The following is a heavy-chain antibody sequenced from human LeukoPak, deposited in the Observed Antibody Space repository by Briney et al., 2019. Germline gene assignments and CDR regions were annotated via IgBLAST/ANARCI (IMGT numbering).Heavy chain of an antibody. Sequence: ASVKVSCKASGYTFIGYYMHWVRQAPGQGLEWMGWINPNSGGTNYAQKFQGRVTMTRDTSISTAYMELSRLRSDDTAVYYCARDRWGYCSGGSCYSGVQYYFDYWGQGTLVTVSS. D-gene: IGHD2-15*01. CDR3: ARDRWGYCSGGSCYSGVQYYFDY. J-gene: IGHJ4*02. CDR2: INPNSGGT. CDR1: GYTFIGYY. V-gene: IGHV1-2*02.